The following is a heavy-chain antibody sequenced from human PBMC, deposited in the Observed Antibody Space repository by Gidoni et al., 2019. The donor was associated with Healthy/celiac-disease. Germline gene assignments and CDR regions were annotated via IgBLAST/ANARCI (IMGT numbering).Heavy chain of an antibody. D-gene: IGHD6-19*01. CDR1: GFTFCSYG. CDR3: AKDLREASIAVAGTLDY. CDR2: KSYDGSNK. J-gene: IGHJ4*02. V-gene: IGHV3-30*18. Sequence: QVQLVESGGGVVQPGRSLRLSCAASGFTFCSYGMHWVRQAPGKGLEWVAVKSYDGSNKYYADSVKGRFTISRDNSKNTLYLQMNSLRAEDTAVYYCAKDLREASIAVAGTLDYWGQGTLVTVSS.